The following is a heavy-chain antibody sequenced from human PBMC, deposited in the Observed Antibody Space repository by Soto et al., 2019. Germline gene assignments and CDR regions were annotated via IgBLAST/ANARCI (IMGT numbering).Heavy chain of an antibody. J-gene: IGHJ3*02. V-gene: IGHV1-3*01. CDR2: INAGNGNT. CDR1: GYTFTSYA. CDR3: AREIGPPDVVVVPAAEDAFDI. D-gene: IGHD2-2*01. Sequence: CKASGYTFTSYAMHWVRQAPGQRLEWMGWINAGNGNTKHSQKFQGRVTITRDTSASTAYMELSSLRSEDTAVYYCAREIGPPDVVVVPAAEDAFDIWGQGIMVTVSS.